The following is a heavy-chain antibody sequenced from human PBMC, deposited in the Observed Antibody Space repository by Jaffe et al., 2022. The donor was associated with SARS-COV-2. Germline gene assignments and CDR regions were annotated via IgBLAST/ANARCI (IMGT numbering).Heavy chain of an antibody. V-gene: IGHV3-43*02. J-gene: IGHJ3*02. CDR3: AKANGYSYGLGAFDI. CDR1: GFTFDDYA. CDR2: ISGDGGST. Sequence: EVQLVESGGGVVQPGGSLRLSCAASGFTFDDYAMHWVRQAPGKGLEWVSLISGDGGSTYYADSVKGRFTISRDNSKNSLYLQMNSLRTEDTALYYCAKANGYSYGLGAFDIWGQGTMVTVSS. D-gene: IGHD5-18*01.